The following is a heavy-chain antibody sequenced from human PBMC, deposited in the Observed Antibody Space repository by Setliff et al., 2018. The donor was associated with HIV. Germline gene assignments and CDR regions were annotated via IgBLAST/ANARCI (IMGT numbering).Heavy chain of an antibody. CDR3: ARGPIHNSGSYYRWFDP. D-gene: IGHD1-26*01. CDR1: GGSISSGGYY. Sequence: SETLSLTCTVSGGSISSGGYYWSWIRQHPGKGLEWIGYIYYSGSTYYNPSLKSRVTISVDTSKNQFSLKLSSVTAADTAVYYCARGPIHNSGSYYRWFDPWGQGTLVTVSS. V-gene: IGHV4-31*03. CDR2: IYYSGST. J-gene: IGHJ5*02.